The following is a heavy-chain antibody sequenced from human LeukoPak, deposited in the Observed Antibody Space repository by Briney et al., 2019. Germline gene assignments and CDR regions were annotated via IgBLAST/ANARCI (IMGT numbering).Heavy chain of an antibody. Sequence: SQTLSLTCTVSGVSISSGGYYWSWIGQHPGKGLEWIGYIYYSGSTYYNPSLKSRVTISVDTSKNQFSLKLSSVTAADTAVYYCARAGTYYYGMDVWGQGTTVTVSS. V-gene: IGHV4-31*03. CDR3: ARAGTYYYGMDV. CDR2: IYYSGST. CDR1: GVSISSGGYY. J-gene: IGHJ6*02.